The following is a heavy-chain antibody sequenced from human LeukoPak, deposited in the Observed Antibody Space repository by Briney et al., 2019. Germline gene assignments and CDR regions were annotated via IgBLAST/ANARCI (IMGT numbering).Heavy chain of an antibody. Sequence: SGTLSLTCAVSGGSISSSNWWSWVRQPPGKGLEWIGEIYHSGSTNYNPSLKSRVTISVDKSKNQFSLKLSSVTAADTAVYYCARSYYYGSGSYYYYYYMDVWGKGTTVTISS. J-gene: IGHJ6*03. V-gene: IGHV4-4*02. CDR1: GGSISSSNW. D-gene: IGHD3-10*01. CDR2: IYHSGST. CDR3: ARSYYYGSGSYYYYYYMDV.